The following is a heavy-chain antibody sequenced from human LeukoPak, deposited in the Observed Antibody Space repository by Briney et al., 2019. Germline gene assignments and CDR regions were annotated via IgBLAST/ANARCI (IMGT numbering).Heavy chain of an antibody. V-gene: IGHV3-7*01. J-gene: IGHJ4*02. CDR3: ARDFFAFGGVIALLDY. CDR1: GFTFSGSA. D-gene: IGHD3-16*02. Sequence: GGSLRLSCAASGFTFSGSAMHWVRQAPGKGLEWVANIKLDGSEKYYVDSVKGRFTISRDNAKKSLYLQMNSLRDEDTAVYYCARDFFAFGGVIALLDYWGQGTLVTVSS. CDR2: IKLDGSEK.